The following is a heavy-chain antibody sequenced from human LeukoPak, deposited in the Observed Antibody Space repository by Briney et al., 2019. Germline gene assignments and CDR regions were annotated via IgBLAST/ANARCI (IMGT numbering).Heavy chain of an antibody. V-gene: IGHV4-34*01. CDR1: GGSFSGYY. CDR2: INHSGST. Sequence: SETLSLTCAVYGGSFSGYYWSWIRQPPGKGLEWIGEINHSGSTNYNPSLKSRVTISVDTSKNQFSLKLSSVTAADTAVYYCARGLSTRQQPPRHYGMDVWGKGTTVTVSS. CDR3: ARGLSTRQQPPRHYGMDV. D-gene: IGHD6-13*01. J-gene: IGHJ6*04.